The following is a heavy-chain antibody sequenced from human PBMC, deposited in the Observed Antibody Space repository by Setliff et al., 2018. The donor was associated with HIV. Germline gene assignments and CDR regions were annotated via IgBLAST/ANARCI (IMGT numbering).Heavy chain of an antibody. CDR1: GGSVNIFY. Sequence: SETLSLTCTVSGGSVNIFYWSWIRQPPGKGLEWLGYIHYSGSTYYNPSLKSRITISVDTSKNQFSLKLSSVTAADTAVYYCAREYCSAGSCYSGRWGQGMLVTVSS. CDR3: AREYCSAGSCYSGR. J-gene: IGHJ4*02. CDR2: IHYSGST. V-gene: IGHV4-4*08. D-gene: IGHD2-15*01.